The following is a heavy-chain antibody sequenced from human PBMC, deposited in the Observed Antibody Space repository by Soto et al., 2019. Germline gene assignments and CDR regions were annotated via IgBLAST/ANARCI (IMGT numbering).Heavy chain of an antibody. D-gene: IGHD3-22*01. CDR3: AIRASYYDSSGYFDY. V-gene: IGHV3-43*01. CDR1: GFTFDDYT. CDR2: ISCDGGST. J-gene: IGHJ4*02. Sequence: GGSLRLSCAASGFTFDDYTMHWVRQAPGKGLEWVSLISCDGGSTNYADSVKGRFTISRDNAKNTLYLQMNSLRAEDTAVYYCAIRASYYDSSGYFDYWGQGTLVTVSS.